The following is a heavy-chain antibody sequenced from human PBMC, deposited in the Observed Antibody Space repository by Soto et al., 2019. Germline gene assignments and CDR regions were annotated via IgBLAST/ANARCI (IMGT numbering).Heavy chain of an antibody. D-gene: IGHD6-13*01. CDR3: TTDAYSSSLLDY. Sequence: GGSLRLSCAASGFTFSNAWMSWVRQAPGKGLEWVGRIKSKTDGGTTDYAAPVKGRFTISRDDSKNTLYLQMNSLKTEDTAVYYCTTDAYSSSLLDYWGQGTLVTVSS. V-gene: IGHV3-15*01. CDR1: GFTFSNAW. J-gene: IGHJ4*02. CDR2: IKSKTDGGTT.